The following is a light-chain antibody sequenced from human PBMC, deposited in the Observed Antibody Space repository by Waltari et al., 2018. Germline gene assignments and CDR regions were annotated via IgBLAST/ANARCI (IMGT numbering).Light chain of an antibody. CDR3: QQSYKAPYT. J-gene: IGKJ2*01. Sequence: DIQVTQSPSSLSASVGDRVTITCRTSQSISTSLNWYQQKPGKPPKLLIFAASALQSGVSSRFSGSGSQTDFTLTIRNLQPEDFATYYCQQSYKAPYTFGQGTNVEIK. CDR2: AAS. V-gene: IGKV1-39*01. CDR1: QSISTS.